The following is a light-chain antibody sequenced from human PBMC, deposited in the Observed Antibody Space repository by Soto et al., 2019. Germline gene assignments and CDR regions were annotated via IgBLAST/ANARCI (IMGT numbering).Light chain of an antibody. CDR1: QSVSSY. Sequence: EVVLTQSPATLSLSPVERATLSCRASQSVSSYLAWYQQKPGQAPRLLIYDASNRATGIPARFSGSGSGTDFTLTISSLEPEDFAVYYCLQRSDWLTFGGGTKVELK. CDR2: DAS. J-gene: IGKJ4*01. CDR3: LQRSDWLT. V-gene: IGKV3-11*01.